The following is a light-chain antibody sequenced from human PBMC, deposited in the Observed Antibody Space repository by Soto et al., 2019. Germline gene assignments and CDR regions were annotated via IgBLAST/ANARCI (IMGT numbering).Light chain of an antibody. Sequence: QSVLTQSPSVSAAPGQTVTISCSGSSSKIGSNYVSWYQQIPGAAPKVLIYDNDKRPSGIPDRFSGSKSGTSATLRITVLQTRDEADYYCGTWDNMSAGGIIGTGTKVXVL. CDR3: GTWDNMSAGGI. J-gene: IGLJ1*01. CDR2: DND. V-gene: IGLV1-51*01. CDR1: SSKIGSNY.